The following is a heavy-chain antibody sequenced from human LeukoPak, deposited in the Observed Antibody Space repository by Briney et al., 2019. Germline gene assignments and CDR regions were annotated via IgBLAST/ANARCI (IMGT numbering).Heavy chain of an antibody. CDR3: ARRGYTFDY. V-gene: IGHV3-7*01. D-gene: IGHD5-24*01. Sequence: GGSLRLSCAASEFIFSNYWMSWARQAPGKGLEWVANIKPDGSEKNYVDSVRGRFTISRDNAKSSVFLQMNSLRAEDTAVYYCARRGYTFDYWGLGTLVTVSS. CDR2: IKPDGSEK. CDR1: EFIFSNYW. J-gene: IGHJ4*02.